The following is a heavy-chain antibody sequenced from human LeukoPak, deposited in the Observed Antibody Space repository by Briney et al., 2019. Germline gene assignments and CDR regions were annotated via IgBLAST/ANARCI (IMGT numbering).Heavy chain of an antibody. D-gene: IGHD3-9*01. CDR2: IGRQGDSDAT. J-gene: IGHJ4*02. CDR1: GLTFSGSG. CDR3: AGDYNFLTGLNY. V-gene: IGHV3-73*01. Sequence: GGSLLLSCAASGLTFSGSGIHWVRQASGKGLEWLGRIGRQGDSDATRYAASLKGKFTISRVDSRNTAYLQMNSLKTEDTAVYYCAGDYNFLTGLNYWGQGTLVTVSS.